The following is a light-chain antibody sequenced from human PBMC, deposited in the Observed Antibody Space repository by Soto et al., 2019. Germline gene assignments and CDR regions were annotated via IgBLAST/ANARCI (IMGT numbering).Light chain of an antibody. CDR1: QSVSSSY. Sequence: ENVLTQSPGTVSLSPGERATLSCRASQSVSSSYLAWYQQKPGQAPRLLIYGASSRATGIPDRFSGSGSGTDFTLTISRLEPEDFAVYYCQQYGSSPRVTFGGGTKVEIK. CDR3: QQYGSSPRVT. CDR2: GAS. V-gene: IGKV3-20*01. J-gene: IGKJ4*01.